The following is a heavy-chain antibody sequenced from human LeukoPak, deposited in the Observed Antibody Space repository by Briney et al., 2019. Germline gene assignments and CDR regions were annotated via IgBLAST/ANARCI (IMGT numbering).Heavy chain of an antibody. Sequence: SETLSLTCTVSAYSISSGYYWGWIRHPPGRRLEGIGSIYHSESTYYNASLKSRVTISRDTAKNQFCLELSSVTAADTPIYFSARRKGRIAAGGTGRYYQHWGQGTLVTVSS. V-gene: IGHV4-38-2*02. CDR1: AYSISSGYY. CDR2: IYHSEST. D-gene: IGHD6-13*01. J-gene: IGHJ1*01. CDR3: ARRKGRIAAGGTGRYYQH.